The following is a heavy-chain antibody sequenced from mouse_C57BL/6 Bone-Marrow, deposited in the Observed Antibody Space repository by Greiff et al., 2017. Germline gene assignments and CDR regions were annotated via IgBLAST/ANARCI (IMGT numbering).Heavy chain of an antibody. V-gene: IGHV1-18*01. Sequence: VQLQQSGPELVKPGASVKISCKTSGYTFTEYTMHWVKQSHGKSLEWIGGINPNNGGTSYNQKFKGKATLTVDKSSSTAYMELHSLTSEDSAVYYSVQSGASGYSGFAYWGQGTLVTVSA. CDR3: VQSGASGYSGFAY. CDR2: INPNNGGT. J-gene: IGHJ3*01. D-gene: IGHD3-1*01. CDR1: GYTFTEYT.